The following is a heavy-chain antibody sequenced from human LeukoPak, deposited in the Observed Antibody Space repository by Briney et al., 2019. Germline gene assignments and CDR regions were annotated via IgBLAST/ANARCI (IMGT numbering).Heavy chain of an antibody. CDR3: ARLTLSANDWCYDY. D-gene: IGHD5-12*01. Sequence: GGSLRLSCAGSGFAFGTYAMSWVRQAPGMGLEWVASIKEDGSEKYYVDSVKGRFTISRDNAKNSLYLQMNSLRAEDTAVYYCARLTLSANDWCYDYWGQGTLVTVSS. CDR1: GFAFGTYA. V-gene: IGHV3-7*01. CDR2: IKEDGSEK. J-gene: IGHJ4*02.